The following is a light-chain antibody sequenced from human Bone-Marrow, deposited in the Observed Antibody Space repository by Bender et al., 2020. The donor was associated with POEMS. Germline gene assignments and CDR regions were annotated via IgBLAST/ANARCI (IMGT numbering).Light chain of an antibody. J-gene: IGLJ2*01. V-gene: IGLV2-14*02. Sequence: QSALTQPASVSGSPGQSITISCTGTSSDVGSNLVSWYQQYPGKAPKLMIYEGSKRPSGVSNRFSGSESGNTASLTVSGLQAEDEADYYCSSYAGSNNLLFGGGTKLTVL. CDR3: SSYAGSNNLL. CDR2: EGS. CDR1: SSDVGSNL.